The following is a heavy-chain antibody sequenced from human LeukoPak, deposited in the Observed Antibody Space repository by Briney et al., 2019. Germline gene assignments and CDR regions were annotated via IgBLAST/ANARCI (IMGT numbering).Heavy chain of an antibody. CDR3: AKDSCGGDCYSFDY. Sequence: GRSLRLSCAASGFTFSGYGMHWVRQAPGKGLEWVAVISYDGSHKYYADSVKGRFTISRDSSKNTLYPQMNSLRAEDTAVYYCAKDSCGGDCYSFDYWGQGTLVTVSS. CDR1: GFTFSGYG. V-gene: IGHV3-30*18. J-gene: IGHJ4*02. D-gene: IGHD2-21*02. CDR2: ISYDGSHK.